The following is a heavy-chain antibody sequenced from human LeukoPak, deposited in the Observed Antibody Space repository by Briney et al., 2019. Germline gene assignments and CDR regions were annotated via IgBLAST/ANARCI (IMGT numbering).Heavy chain of an antibody. J-gene: IGHJ6*04. CDR2: VYYSGST. CDR1: GGSISSGGYY. V-gene: IGHV4-31*03. CDR3: ARDNRRSGMDV. Sequence: SETLSLTCTVSGGSISSGGYYWSWIRQHPGKGLEWIGYVYYSGSTYYNPSLKSRVTISVDTSKNQFSLKLSSVTAADTAVYYCARDNRRSGMDVWGKETTITVSS.